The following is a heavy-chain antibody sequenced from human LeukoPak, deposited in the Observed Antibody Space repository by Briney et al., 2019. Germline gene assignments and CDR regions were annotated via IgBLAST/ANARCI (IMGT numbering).Heavy chain of an antibody. Sequence: PSETLSLTCTVSGGSINTYYWSWVRQPPGKGLEWIGYIYYSGSTNYNPSLKSRVTISVDTSKNQFSLKLSSVTAADTAVYYCARYSSSWYYYYYMDVWGKGTTVTISS. CDR1: GGSINTYY. CDR3: ARYSSSWYYYYYMDV. D-gene: IGHD6-13*01. CDR2: IYYSGST. J-gene: IGHJ6*03. V-gene: IGHV4-59*01.